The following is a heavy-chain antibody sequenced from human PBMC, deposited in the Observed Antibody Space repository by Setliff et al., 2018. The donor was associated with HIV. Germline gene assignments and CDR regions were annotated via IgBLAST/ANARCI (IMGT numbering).Heavy chain of an antibody. D-gene: IGHD6-13*01. CDR2: INHSGRT. V-gene: IGHV4-34*01. Sequence: PSETLSLTCAVYGGSFSGYCWNWIRQPPGKGLEWIGEINHSGRTKYNPSLKSRVTTSVDTSKNQFSLRLSSVTAADTAVYYCVRVSCSSWYSIPRNYYYSMDVWGEGTTVTVSS. CDR3: VRVSCSSWYSIPRNYYYSMDV. CDR1: GGSFSGYC. J-gene: IGHJ6*03.